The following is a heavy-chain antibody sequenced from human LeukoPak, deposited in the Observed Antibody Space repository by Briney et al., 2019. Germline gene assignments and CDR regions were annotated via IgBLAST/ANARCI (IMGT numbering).Heavy chain of an antibody. CDR1: GLTFSSYW. Sequence: PGGSLRLSCAASGLTFSSYWMHWVRQAPGKGLVWVSRINSDGSSTTYADSVKGRFTISRDNAKNTLYLQMNSLRAEDTAVYYCARVDLVVAATYHAFDIWGQGTMVTVSS. D-gene: IGHD2-15*01. J-gene: IGHJ3*02. CDR2: INSDGSST. V-gene: IGHV3-74*01. CDR3: ARVDLVVAATYHAFDI.